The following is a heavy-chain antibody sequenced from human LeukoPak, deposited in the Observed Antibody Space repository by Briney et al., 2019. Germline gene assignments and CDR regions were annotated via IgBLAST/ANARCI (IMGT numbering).Heavy chain of an antibody. CDR2: TYYTGST. Sequence: SETLFLTCTVSAGSISTYYWSCIRQPPGKGLEWIGSTYYTGSTSYNPSLTSRVTMSLDASKNQYTLELNSVTPADTAVYYCARGGNYWPQWWFDPWGRGTLVSVPS. V-gene: IGHV4-59*01. CDR3: ARGGNYWPQWWFDP. J-gene: IGHJ5*02. CDR1: AGSISTYY. D-gene: IGHD1-26*01.